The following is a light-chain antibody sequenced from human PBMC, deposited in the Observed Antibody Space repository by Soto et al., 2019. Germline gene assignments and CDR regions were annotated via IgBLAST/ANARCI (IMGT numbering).Light chain of an antibody. CDR3: QQYNNWPRT. J-gene: IGKJ1*01. CDR2: GAS. Sequence: EIVMTQSPVTLSVSPGEEATLSCRASQSVRSNLAWYQQKPGQAPRLLIYGASTRATGIPARFSGSGSGTEFTLTISSLQSEDFAVYYCQQYNNWPRTFGQGTKVDIK. V-gene: IGKV3-15*01. CDR1: QSVRSN.